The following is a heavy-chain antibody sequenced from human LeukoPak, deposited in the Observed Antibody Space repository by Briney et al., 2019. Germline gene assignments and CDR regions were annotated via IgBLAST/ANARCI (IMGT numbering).Heavy chain of an antibody. CDR3: AKDPRGYLGSSGLFYFYY. CDR1: GFTFSSYA. Sequence: GGSLRLSCAASGFTFSSYAMSWVRQAPGKGLEWVSAISGSGGSTYYADSVKGRFTISRDNSKNTLYLQMNSLRAEDTAVYYCAKDPRGYLGSSGLFYFYYWGQGTLVTVSS. CDR2: ISGSGGST. D-gene: IGHD3-22*01. V-gene: IGHV3-23*01. J-gene: IGHJ4*02.